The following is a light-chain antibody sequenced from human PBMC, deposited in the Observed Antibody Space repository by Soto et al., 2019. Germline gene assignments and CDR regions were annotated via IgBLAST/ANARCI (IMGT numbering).Light chain of an antibody. J-gene: IGLJ1*01. V-gene: IGLV2-14*01. CDR1: SSDVGAYNY. CDR2: DVS. CDR3: KSFTTSDTYV. Sequence: QSALTQPASVSGSPGQSIAISCTGTSSDVGAYNYVSWYLQYPGKAPKLVIFDVSFRPSGVSNRFSGSKSGNTASLTISGLQAEDEAYYYCKSFTTSDTYVFGTGTKLTVL.